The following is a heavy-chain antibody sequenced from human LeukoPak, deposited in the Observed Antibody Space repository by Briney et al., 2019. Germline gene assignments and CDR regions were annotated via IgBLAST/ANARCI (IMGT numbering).Heavy chain of an antibody. V-gene: IGHV3-23*01. CDR1: GFTFSSSS. D-gene: IGHD1-26*01. CDR2: ISGSGGST. Sequence: GGSLRLSCAASGFTFSSSSMSWVRQAPGKGLEWVSVISGSGGSTDYADSVKGRFTISRDNSKNTLYLQMNSLRAEDTAVYYCAKDLGGVGRRGAFDIWGQGTMVTVSS. J-gene: IGHJ3*02. CDR3: AKDLGGVGRRGAFDI.